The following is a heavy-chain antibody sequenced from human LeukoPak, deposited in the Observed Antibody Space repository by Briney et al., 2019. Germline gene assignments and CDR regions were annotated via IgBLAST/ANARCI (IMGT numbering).Heavy chain of an antibody. CDR3: ARGEVVPAARGGGNWFDP. J-gene: IGHJ5*02. V-gene: IGHV4-61*02. D-gene: IGHD2-2*01. Sequence: SETLSLTCTVSGGSISSGSYFRSWIRQPAGERLEWIGRIYTSGRTNYNPSLKSRVTISVDTSKNQFSLKLSSVTAADTAVYYCARGEVVPAARGGGNWFDPWGQGTLVTVSS. CDR2: IYTSGRT. CDR1: GGSISSGSYF.